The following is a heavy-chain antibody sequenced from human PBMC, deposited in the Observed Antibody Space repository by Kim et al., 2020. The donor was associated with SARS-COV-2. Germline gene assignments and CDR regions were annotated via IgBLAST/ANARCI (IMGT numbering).Heavy chain of an antibody. J-gene: IGHJ4*02. Sequence: GESLKISCKGSGYRFNTYWIAWVRQTPGKGLEWMGIIYPGDSDTRYNPSFRGQVTISADKSISTAYVQWSSLKASDTAMYYCASGYDYVRGGLRLDYWGQGALVTVSS. CDR2: IYPGDSDT. CDR1: GYRFNTYW. D-gene: IGHD3-16*01. V-gene: IGHV5-51*01. CDR3: ASGYDYVRGGLRLDY.